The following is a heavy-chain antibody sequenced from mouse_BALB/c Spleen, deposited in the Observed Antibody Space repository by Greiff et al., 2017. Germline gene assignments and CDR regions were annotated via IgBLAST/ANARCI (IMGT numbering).Heavy chain of an antibody. CDR2: ISDGGSYT. D-gene: IGHD2-3*01. CDR3: GRVNDGCYFLGY. J-gene: IGHJ3*01. V-gene: IGHV5-4*02. CDR1: GFTFSDYY. Sequence: EVMLVESGGGLVKPGGSLKLSCAASGFTFSDYYMYWVRQTPEKRLEWVATISDGGSYTYYPDSVKGRFTISRDNAKNNLYLQMSSLKSEDTAMYCCGRVNDGCYFLGYWGQGTLVTVSA.